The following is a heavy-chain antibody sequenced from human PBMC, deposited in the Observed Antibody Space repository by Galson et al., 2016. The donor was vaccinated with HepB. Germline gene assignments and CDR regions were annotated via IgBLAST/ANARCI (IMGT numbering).Heavy chain of an antibody. D-gene: IGHD2-15*01. CDR1: GDSVPSNSAT. V-gene: IGHV6-1*01. Sequence: CAISGDSVPSNSATWNWIRQSPSRGLEWLGRTYYRSKWYNDYALSVKSRITINPDTSKNQFSLQLSSVTAADTAVYFCARLKSGSLGYCSGGNCYRPRQFDYWGQGTLVTVSS. CDR3: ARLKSGSLGYCSGGNCYRPRQFDY. CDR2: TYYRSKWYN. J-gene: IGHJ4*02.